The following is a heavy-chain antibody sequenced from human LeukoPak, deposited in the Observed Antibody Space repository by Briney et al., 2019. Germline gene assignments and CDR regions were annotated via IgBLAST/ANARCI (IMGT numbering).Heavy chain of an antibody. V-gene: IGHV6-1*01. J-gene: IGHJ6*02. CDR3: ARDQVAAAGDSYYYYYGMGV. CDR2: TYYRPKWYN. Sequence: SQTLSLTCAISGDSVSSNSAAWNWIRQSPSRGLEWLGRTYYRPKWYNDYAVSVKSRITINPDTSKNQFSLQLNSVTPEDTAVYYCARDQVAAAGDSYYYYYGMGVWGQGTTVTVSS. D-gene: IGHD6-13*01. CDR1: GDSVSSNSAA.